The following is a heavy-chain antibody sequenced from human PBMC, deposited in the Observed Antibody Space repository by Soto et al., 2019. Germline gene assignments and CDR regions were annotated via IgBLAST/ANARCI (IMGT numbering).Heavy chain of an antibody. V-gene: IGHV3-23*01. CDR2: ISGGGETT. CDR3: AFNSGSGSYSFDY. D-gene: IGHD3-10*01. J-gene: IGHJ4*02. Sequence: EVQLLESGGGLVQPGGSLRLSCAASGFTFSSYAMWWVRQAPGKGLECVSAISGGGETTYYADSVKGRFTISRDNSKNTLYLQLNRLRAEDTAVYYCAFNSGSGSYSFDYWGRGTLVTVSS. CDR1: GFTFSSYA.